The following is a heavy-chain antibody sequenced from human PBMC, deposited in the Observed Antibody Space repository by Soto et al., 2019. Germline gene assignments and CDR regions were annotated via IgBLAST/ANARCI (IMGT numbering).Heavy chain of an antibody. CDR1: GFTVSSNY. CDR2: IYSGGST. CDR3: ARELPYYYGSGSYYNEGAFDI. D-gene: IGHD3-10*01. J-gene: IGHJ3*02. Sequence: GGSLRLSCAASGFTVSSNYMSWVRQAPGKGLEWVSVIYSGGSTYYEDSVKGRFTISRHNSKNTLYLQMNSLRAEDTAVYYCARELPYYYGSGSYYNEGAFDIWGQGTMVTVSS. V-gene: IGHV3-53*04.